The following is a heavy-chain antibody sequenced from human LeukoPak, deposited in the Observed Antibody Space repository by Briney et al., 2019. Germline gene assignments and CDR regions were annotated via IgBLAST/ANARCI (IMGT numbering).Heavy chain of an antibody. CDR3: ASGIRFLEWLPPDY. CDR1: GGSISSSSYY. J-gene: IGHJ4*01. CDR2: IYYSGST. V-gene: IGHV4-39*01. D-gene: IGHD3-3*01. Sequence: SETLSLTCTVSGGSISSSSYYWGWIRQPPGKGLEWIGSIYYSGSTYYNPSLKSRVTISVDTSKNQFSLKLSSVTAADTAVYYCASGIRFLEWLPPDYWGQEPWSPSPQ.